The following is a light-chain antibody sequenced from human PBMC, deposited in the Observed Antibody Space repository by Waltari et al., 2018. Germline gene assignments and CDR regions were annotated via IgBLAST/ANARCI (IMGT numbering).Light chain of an antibody. V-gene: IGKV3-11*01. CDR1: HNISRY. Sequence: EVVLTQSPATLSLSPGERATLSCRAGHNISRYLGWYQQKPGQPPRLLIYDASNRATCVPDRVTGSGSGTDFTLTISRLEPEDLAVYYCQQRSSWLPLTFGGGTKVEIK. J-gene: IGKJ4*01. CDR3: QQRSSWLPLT. CDR2: DAS.